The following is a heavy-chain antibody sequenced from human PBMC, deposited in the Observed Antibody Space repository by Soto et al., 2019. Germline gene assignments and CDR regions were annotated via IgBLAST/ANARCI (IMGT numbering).Heavy chain of an antibody. CDR3: ASPYCSGGSCYLTEYFQH. CDR2: IAYDASKK. Sequence: QVQLVESGGGVVQPGRSLRLSCAASGFSFSYYAMQWVRQAPGKGLEWVAVIAYDASKKYYADSVKGRFTISRDNSKNTLYLQMNSLRDEDTAVYYCASPYCSGGSCYLTEYFQHWGQGTLVTVSS. CDR1: GFSFSYYA. J-gene: IGHJ1*01. V-gene: IGHV3-30*03. D-gene: IGHD2-15*01.